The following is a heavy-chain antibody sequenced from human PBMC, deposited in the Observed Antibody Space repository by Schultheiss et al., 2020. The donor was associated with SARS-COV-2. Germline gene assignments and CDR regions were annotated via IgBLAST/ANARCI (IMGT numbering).Heavy chain of an antibody. Sequence: GESLKISCAASGFTFSNAWMSWVRQAPGKGLEWVAVIWYDGSNKYYADSVKGRFTISRDNSKNTLYLQMNSLRAEDTAVYYCARDGVMVYAMYYYYYGMDVWGQGTTVTVSS. CDR2: IWYDGSNK. CDR3: ARDGVMVYAMYYYYYGMDV. D-gene: IGHD2-8*01. J-gene: IGHJ6*02. CDR1: GFTFSNAW. V-gene: IGHV3-33*08.